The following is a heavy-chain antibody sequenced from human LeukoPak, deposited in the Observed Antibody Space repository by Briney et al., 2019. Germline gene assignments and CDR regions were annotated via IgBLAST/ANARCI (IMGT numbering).Heavy chain of an antibody. CDR3: AKDIGSSGWAWFDP. CDR2: ISTDARTI. Sequence: PGGSLRLSCAASGFAFSSNWMHWVRQAPGKGLVWVSHISTDARTITYAAFVKGRFTISRDNAKNSLYLQMNSLRAEDTALYYCAKDIGSSGWAWFDPWGQGTLVTVSS. J-gene: IGHJ5*02. D-gene: IGHD6-25*01. CDR1: GFAFSSNW. V-gene: IGHV3-74*01.